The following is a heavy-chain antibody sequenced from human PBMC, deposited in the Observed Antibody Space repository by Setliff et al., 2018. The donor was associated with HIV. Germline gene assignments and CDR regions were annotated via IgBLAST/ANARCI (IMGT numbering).Heavy chain of an antibody. CDR3: ARADNYYYDSGAFKSGLDAFDI. CDR2: ISTSGRT. Sequence: PSETLSLTCTVSGISINGYYWSWIRQSPRTRLEWIGHISTSGRTNYNPSLMSRLTISVDTSKNQFSLKLSSVTAADTAVYHCARADNYYYDSGAFKSGLDAFDIWGQGTMVTVSS. J-gene: IGHJ3*02. CDR1: GISINGYY. D-gene: IGHD3-22*01. V-gene: IGHV4-4*08.